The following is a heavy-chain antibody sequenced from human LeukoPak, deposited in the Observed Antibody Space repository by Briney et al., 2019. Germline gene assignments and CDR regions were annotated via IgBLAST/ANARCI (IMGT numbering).Heavy chain of an antibody. CDR1: GGSISSGGYS. CDR2: IYHSGST. CDR3: ASLYYYDSSGLDY. V-gene: IGHV4-30-2*01. Sequence: SQTLSLTCAVSGGSISSGGYSWSWIRQPPGKGLEWIGYIYHSGSTYYNPSLKSRVTISVDRSKNQFSLKLSSVTAADTAVYYCASLYYYDSSGLDYWGQGTLVTVSS. J-gene: IGHJ4*02. D-gene: IGHD3-22*01.